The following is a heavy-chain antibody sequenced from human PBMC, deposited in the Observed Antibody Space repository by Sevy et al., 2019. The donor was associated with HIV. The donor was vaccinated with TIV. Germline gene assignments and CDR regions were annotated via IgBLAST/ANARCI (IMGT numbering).Heavy chain of an antibody. J-gene: IGHJ4*02. CDR1: GFTFSNAW. Sequence: GGSLRLSCAASGFTFSNAWMSWVRQAPGKGLEWVGRIKSKTDGGTTDYAAPVKGRFTISRDDSQNTLYLQMNSLKTEDTAVYYCTTARYYYDSSGRDYWGQGTLVTVSS. D-gene: IGHD3-22*01. CDR3: TTARYYYDSSGRDY. V-gene: IGHV3-15*01. CDR2: IKSKTDGGTT.